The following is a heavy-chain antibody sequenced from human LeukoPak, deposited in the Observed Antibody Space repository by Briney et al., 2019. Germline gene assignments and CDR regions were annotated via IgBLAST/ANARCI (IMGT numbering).Heavy chain of an antibody. CDR2: ISAYNGNT. CDR3: ARAQAYCSSTSCYWGDYFDY. J-gene: IGHJ4*02. V-gene: IGHV1-18*01. D-gene: IGHD2-2*01. CDR1: GYTFTSYG. Sequence: ASVTVSCKASGYTFTSYGISWVRQAPGQGLEWMGWISAYNGNTNYAQKLQGRVTMTTDTSTSTAYMELRSLRSDDTAVYYCARAQAYCSSTSCYWGDYFDYWGQGTLVTVSS.